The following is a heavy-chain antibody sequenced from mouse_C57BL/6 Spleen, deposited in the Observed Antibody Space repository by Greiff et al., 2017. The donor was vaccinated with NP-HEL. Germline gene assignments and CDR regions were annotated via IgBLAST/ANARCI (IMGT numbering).Heavy chain of an antibody. D-gene: IGHD1-1*01. J-gene: IGHJ1*03. V-gene: IGHV5-6*02. Sequence: DVKLVESGGDLVKPGGSLKLSCAASGFTFSSYGMSWVRQTPDKRLEWVATISSGGSYTYYPDSVKGRFTISRDNAKNTLYLQMSSLKSEDTAMYYCARRGYGSGYDWYFDVWGTGTTVTVSS. CDR1: GFTFSSYG. CDR2: ISSGGSYT. CDR3: ARRGYGSGYDWYFDV.